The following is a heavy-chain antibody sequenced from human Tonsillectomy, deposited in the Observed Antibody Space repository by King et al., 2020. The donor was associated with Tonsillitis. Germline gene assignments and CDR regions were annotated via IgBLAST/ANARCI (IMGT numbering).Heavy chain of an antibody. CDR3: ARDFRSIFGGPDYYYMDV. V-gene: IGHV3-21*06. J-gene: IGHJ6*03. D-gene: IGHD3-3*01. Sequence: VQLVESGGGLVKPGGSLRLSCAASGFPFSSYSMNWVRQAPGKGLEWVSSISSSSSYIYYADSVKGRFTISRDNAKNSLYLQMNSLRAEDTAVYYCARDFRSIFGGPDYYYMDVWGKGTTVTVSS. CDR2: ISSSSSYI. CDR1: GFPFSSYS.